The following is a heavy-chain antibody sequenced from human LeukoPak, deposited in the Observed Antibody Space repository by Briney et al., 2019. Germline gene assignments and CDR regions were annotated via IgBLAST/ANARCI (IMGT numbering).Heavy chain of an antibody. CDR3: ARAGGVTYYYGSGSRLGVYYFDY. D-gene: IGHD3-10*01. CDR2: INPNSGGT. J-gene: IGHJ4*02. CDR1: GYTFTGYY. Sequence: ASVKVSCKASGYTFTGYYMHWVRQAPGRGLEWMGRINPNSGGTNYAQKFQGRVTMTRDTSISTAYMELSRLRSDDTAVYYCARAGGVTYYYGSGSRLGVYYFDYWGQGTLVTVSS. V-gene: IGHV1-2*06.